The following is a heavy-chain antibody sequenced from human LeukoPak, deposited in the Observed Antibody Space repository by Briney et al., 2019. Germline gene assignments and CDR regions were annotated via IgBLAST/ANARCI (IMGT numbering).Heavy chain of an antibody. J-gene: IGHJ4*02. CDR1: GFTFSSYA. CDR3: ARESPLYGDPDY. CDR2: ISYDGSNK. V-gene: IGHV3-30*04. Sequence: GGSLRLSCAASGFTFSSYAMHWVRQAPGKGLEWVAVISYDGSNKYYADSVKGRFTISRGNSKNTLYLQMNSLRAEDTAVYYCARESPLYGDPDYWGQGTLVTVSS. D-gene: IGHD4-17*01.